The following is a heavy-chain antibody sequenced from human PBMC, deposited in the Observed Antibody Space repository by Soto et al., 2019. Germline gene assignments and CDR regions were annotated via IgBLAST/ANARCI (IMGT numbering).Heavy chain of an antibody. CDR3: VRDGCVISRCDIYGMDV. J-gene: IGHJ6*02. CDR2: IEGDGSVK. CDR1: GFTFTNFW. D-gene: IGHD3-9*01. V-gene: IGHV3-7*03. Sequence: EVQLVESGGNLVQPGGSLRLSCAASGFTFTNFWMSWVRQAPGKGLEWVANIEGDGSVKNYLDSVRGRFTISRDNAKNSIHLQMSSLRAEDTAVYYCVRDGCVISRCDIYGMDVWGQGTTVTVSS.